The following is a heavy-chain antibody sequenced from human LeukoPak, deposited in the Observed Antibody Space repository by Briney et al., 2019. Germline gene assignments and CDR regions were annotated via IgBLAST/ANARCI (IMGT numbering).Heavy chain of an antibody. CDR2: ISGDGEIT. CDR3: AKDRDCSSTGCYVFAN. Sequence: GGSLRLSCAASGVTLRNYAMTWIRQAPGKGLQWVSVISGDGEITYSADSVRGRFTIARDNSKNTMYLQMNNLRAEDTALYYCAKDRDCSSTGCYVFANWGQGTLVTVSS. D-gene: IGHD2-2*01. CDR1: GVTLRNYA. J-gene: IGHJ4*02. V-gene: IGHV3-23*01.